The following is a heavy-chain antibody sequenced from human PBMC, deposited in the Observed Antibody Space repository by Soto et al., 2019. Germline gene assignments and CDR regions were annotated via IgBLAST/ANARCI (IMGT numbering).Heavy chain of an antibody. Sequence: SETLSLTCTVSGGSVSSGSYYWSWIRQHPGKGLEWIGYIYYSGSTSYNPSLKSRVTISVDMSKNQFSLKLSSVTAADTAVYYCARDLFEYSSGYMDVWGKGTTVTVSS. J-gene: IGHJ6*03. CDR2: IYYSGST. D-gene: IGHD5-18*01. CDR3: ARDLFEYSSGYMDV. CDR1: GGSVSSGSYY. V-gene: IGHV4-31*03.